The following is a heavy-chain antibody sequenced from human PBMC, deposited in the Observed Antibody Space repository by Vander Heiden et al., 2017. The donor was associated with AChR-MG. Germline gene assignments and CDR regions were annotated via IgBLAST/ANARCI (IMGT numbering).Heavy chain of an antibody. V-gene: IGHV1-8*01. D-gene: IGHD3-10*01. Sequence: QVQLVKSGAEVKKPGASVKVSCKASGYTFTSYDINWVPQATGQGLEWMGWMNPNSGNTGYAQNLQGRVTMTRNNSISTAYMELSSLRSEDTAVYFCARGNVSPGSGSGSYVRYWGQGTLVTVSS. J-gene: IGHJ4*02. CDR2: MNPNSGNT. CDR1: GYTFTSYD. CDR3: ARGNVSPGSGSGSYVRY.